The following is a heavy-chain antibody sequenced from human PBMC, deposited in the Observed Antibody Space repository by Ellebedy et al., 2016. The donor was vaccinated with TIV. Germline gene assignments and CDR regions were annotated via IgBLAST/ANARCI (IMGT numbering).Heavy chain of an antibody. Sequence: GESLKISCAASGFTFGSFALHWVRQAPGKGLEWLSVISGGGDNTYNADSVKGRFTITRDNSKNTLFLQMNRLRAEEPAVYYCAKGSSSGFNYDRVGFQYWGQGTLVTVSS. J-gene: IGHJ4*02. CDR3: AKGSSSGFNYDRVGFQY. D-gene: IGHD3-22*01. CDR1: GFTFGSFA. CDR2: ISGGGDNT. V-gene: IGHV3-23*01.